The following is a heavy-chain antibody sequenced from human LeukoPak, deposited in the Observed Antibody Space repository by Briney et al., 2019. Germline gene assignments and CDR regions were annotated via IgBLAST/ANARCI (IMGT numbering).Heavy chain of an antibody. D-gene: IGHD6-13*01. CDR3: ARVAAAADHYFDY. CDR2: IKQDGSEK. V-gene: IGHV3-7*01. Sequence: GGSLRLSCAASGFTFSSYWMSWVRQAPGKGLEWVANIKQDGSEKYYVDSVKGRFTISRDNAKNSLYLQMNSLRAEDTAVYYCARVAAAADHYFDYWGQGTLVTVSS. CDR1: GFTFSSYW. J-gene: IGHJ4*02.